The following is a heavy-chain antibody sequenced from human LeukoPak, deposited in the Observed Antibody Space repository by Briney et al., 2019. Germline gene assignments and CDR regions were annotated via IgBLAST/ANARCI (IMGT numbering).Heavy chain of an antibody. Sequence: TGGSLTLSCAASGFTFDDYAMHWVRQAPGKGLKWASGNSWNSGSISYEDSVKGRFTISRDNAKNSLYLQMNSLRAEDAALYYCAKDMGAASFDGYFDWLAFDYWGQGTLVTVSS. J-gene: IGHJ4*02. D-gene: IGHD3-9*01. V-gene: IGHV3-9*01. CDR1: GFTFDDYA. CDR2: NSWNSGSI. CDR3: AKDMGAASFDGYFDWLAFDY.